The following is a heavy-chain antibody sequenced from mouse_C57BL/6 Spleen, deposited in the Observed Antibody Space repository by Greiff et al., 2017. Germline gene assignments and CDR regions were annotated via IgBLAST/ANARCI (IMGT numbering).Heavy chain of an antibody. CDR2: ILPGSGST. V-gene: IGHV1-9*01. Sequence: QVQLQQSGAELMKPGASVKLSCKATGYTFTGYWIEWVKQRPGHGLEWIGEILPGSGSTNYNEKFKGKATFTADTSSNTADMQLSSLTTEDSAIYYCARGGSNYHYFDDWGQGTTLTVSS. CDR1: GYTFTGYW. D-gene: IGHD2-5*01. CDR3: ARGGSNYHYFDD. J-gene: IGHJ2*01.